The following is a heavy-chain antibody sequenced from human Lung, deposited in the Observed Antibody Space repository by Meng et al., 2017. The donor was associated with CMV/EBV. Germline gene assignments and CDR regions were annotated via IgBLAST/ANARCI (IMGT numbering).Heavy chain of an antibody. CDR2: IRHVGTNK. V-gene: IGHV3-30*02. CDR3: AKDLLLFGGPNAYFEY. J-gene: IGHJ4*02. Sequence: GGSLRLXXAASGFRFDDYGVHWVRQTPGQGLEWVAFIRHVGTNKFYGDSVKGRFTISRDNSKNTVYLQMNSLRPEETAVYYCAKDLLLFGGPNAYFEYWGQGTXVTVSS. D-gene: IGHD3-16*01. CDR1: GFRFDDYG.